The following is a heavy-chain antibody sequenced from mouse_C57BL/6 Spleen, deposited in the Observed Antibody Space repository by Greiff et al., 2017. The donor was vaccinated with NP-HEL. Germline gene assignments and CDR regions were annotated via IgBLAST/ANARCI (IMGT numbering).Heavy chain of an antibody. CDR2: ISDGGSYT. CDR3: ARDYGPSTTEYAMDY. J-gene: IGHJ4*01. Sequence: DVMLVESGGGLVKPGGSLKLSCAASGFTFSSYAMSWVRQTPEKRLEWVATISDGGSYTYYPDNVKGRFTISRDNAKNNLYLQMSHLKSEDTAMYYCARDYGPSTTEYAMDYWGHRTSVTVSS. V-gene: IGHV5-4*01. D-gene: IGHD1-1*01. CDR1: GFTFSSYA.